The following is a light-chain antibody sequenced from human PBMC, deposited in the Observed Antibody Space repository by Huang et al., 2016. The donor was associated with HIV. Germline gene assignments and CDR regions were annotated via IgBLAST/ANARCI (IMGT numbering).Light chain of an antibody. CDR3: QQYDKWPPGLT. V-gene: IGKV3D-15*01. CDR1: QNVRNN. J-gene: IGKJ4*01. Sequence: EIKMTQSPATLSVSPGGRVTSSCRASQNVRNNVAVYQRKTGQAPRLLIYDTSTGASGIPARFSGSGSGTEFTLTISGLQSEDFAIYYCQQYDKWPPGLTFGGGTKVEI. CDR2: DTS.